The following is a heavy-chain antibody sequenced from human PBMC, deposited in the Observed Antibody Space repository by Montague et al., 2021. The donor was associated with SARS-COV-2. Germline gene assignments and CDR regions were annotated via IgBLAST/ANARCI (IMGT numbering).Heavy chain of an antibody. Sequence: CAISGDSVSSNSATWHWIRQFPSRGLEWLGRTYYRSRGSNDYALSVRSRIIINPDTSTNQFSLQLSSVTPEDTDVYFCARERWAVGISFDYWGQGTLVTVSS. CDR2: TYYRSRGSN. CDR1: GDSVSSNSAT. D-gene: IGHD1-26*01. V-gene: IGHV6-1*01. J-gene: IGHJ4*02. CDR3: ARERWAVGISFDY.